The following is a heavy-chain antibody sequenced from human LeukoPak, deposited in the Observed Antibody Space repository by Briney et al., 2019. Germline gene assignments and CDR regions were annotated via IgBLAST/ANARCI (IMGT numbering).Heavy chain of an antibody. V-gene: IGHV4-39*01. J-gene: IGHJ4*02. CDR1: GGSISSSYSY. D-gene: IGHD3/OR15-3a*01. CDR2: IYYSGNT. Sequence: SETLSLTCTVSGGSISSSYSYWGWIRQPPGKGLEWIGSIYYSGNTYYSASLKSQVSISIDTSKNQFSLRLTSVTAADTAVYYCARQTGSGLFILPGGQGTLVTVSS. CDR3: ARQTGSGLFILP.